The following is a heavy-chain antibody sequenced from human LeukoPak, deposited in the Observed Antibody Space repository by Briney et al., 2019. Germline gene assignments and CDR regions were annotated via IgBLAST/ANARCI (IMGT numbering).Heavy chain of an antibody. CDR2: IYSGGST. Sequence: GGSLRLSCAVSGFTVSSNYMNWVRQARGKGVEWVSIIYSGGSTYYTDSVKGRFTISRDNSKNTLYLQMNSLRAEDTAVYYCARHDGGYGPFDYWGQGTLVTVSS. CDR3: ARHDGGYGPFDY. J-gene: IGHJ4*02. CDR1: GFTVSSNY. V-gene: IGHV3-53*01. D-gene: IGHD5-12*01.